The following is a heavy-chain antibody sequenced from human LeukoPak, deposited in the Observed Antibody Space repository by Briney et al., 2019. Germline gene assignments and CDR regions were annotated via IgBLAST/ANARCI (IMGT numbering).Heavy chain of an antibody. J-gene: IGHJ6*03. D-gene: IGHD5-18*01. CDR3: ARLRRYSYGFLPGNEDYYYMDV. CDR2: INTNTGNP. V-gene: IGHV7-4-1*02. Sequence: ASVKVSCKASGYTFTSYAMNWVRQAPGQGLEWMGWINTNTGNPTYAQGFTGRFVFSLDTSVSTAYLQISSLKAEDTAVYYCARLRRYSYGFLPGNEDYYYMDVWGKGTTVTVSS. CDR1: GYTFTSYA.